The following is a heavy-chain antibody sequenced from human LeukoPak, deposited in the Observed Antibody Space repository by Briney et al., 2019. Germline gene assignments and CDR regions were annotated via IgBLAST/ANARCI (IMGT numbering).Heavy chain of an antibody. CDR3: ARWGYYDSSDY. Sequence: PSETLSLTCTVSGGSMSNYYWNWIRQPAGKGLEWIGRIYTSGSTNYNPSLKSRVTISVDTSKNQFSLKLSSVTAADTAVYYCARWGYYDSSDYWGQGTLVTVSS. CDR2: IYTSGST. CDR1: GGSMSNYY. D-gene: IGHD3-22*01. V-gene: IGHV4-4*07. J-gene: IGHJ4*02.